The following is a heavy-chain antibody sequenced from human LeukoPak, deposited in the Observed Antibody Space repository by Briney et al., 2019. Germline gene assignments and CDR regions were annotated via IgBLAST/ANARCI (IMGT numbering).Heavy chain of an antibody. V-gene: IGHV1-69*13. CDR3: ARGAVGATPPDY. CDR1: GGTLISYA. D-gene: IGHD1-26*01. CDR2: IIPIFGTA. Sequence: GASVKVSCKASGGTLISYAISWVRQAPGQGLEWMGGIIPIFGTANYAQKFQGRVTITADESTSTAYMELSSLRSEDTAVYYCARGAVGATPPDYWGQETLVTVSS. J-gene: IGHJ4*02.